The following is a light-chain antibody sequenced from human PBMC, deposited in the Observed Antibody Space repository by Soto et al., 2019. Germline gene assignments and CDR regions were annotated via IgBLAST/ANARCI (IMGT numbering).Light chain of an antibody. V-gene: IGKV1-5*03. Sequence: DIQMTQSPSTMSASVCDRVTITCRASPSISSWLAWYQQKPGQAPKLLIYKASTLHSGIPSRFSGSGSGTEFTLAISSLQPDDSATYYCQQYNDKWTFGQGTKVE. J-gene: IGKJ1*01. CDR2: KAS. CDR3: QQYNDKWT. CDR1: PSISSW.